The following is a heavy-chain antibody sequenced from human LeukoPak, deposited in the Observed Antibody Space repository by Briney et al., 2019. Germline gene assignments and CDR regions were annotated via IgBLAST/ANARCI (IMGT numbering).Heavy chain of an antibody. V-gene: IGHV4-31*03. CDR3: ARARGDCSSASCSLRGWFDP. CDR1: GGSISSGDYY. CDR2: IYYSGRT. Sequence: SETLSLTCTVSGGSISSGDYYWSWIRQHPGKGLEWIGFIYYSGRTYYNPSLKSRVTISLHTSKNQFSLELISVTAADTALYYCARARGDCSSASCSLRGWFDPWGQGTLVTVSS. D-gene: IGHD2-2*01. J-gene: IGHJ5*02.